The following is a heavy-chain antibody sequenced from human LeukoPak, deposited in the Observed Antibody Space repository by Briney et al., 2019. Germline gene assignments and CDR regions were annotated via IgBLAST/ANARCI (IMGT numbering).Heavy chain of an antibody. D-gene: IGHD5-12*01. Sequence: GGSRRLSCAASGFTFSSYWMNWVRQAPGKGREGVANIKQEGSEKYYVDSVKGRFTISRDNAKNSLYLQMNSLRAEATAVYYCARDRWPATRYWGRGPLVTVSS. V-gene: IGHV3-7*01. J-gene: IGHJ4*02. CDR2: IKQEGSEK. CDR1: GFTFSSYW. CDR3: ARDRWPATRY.